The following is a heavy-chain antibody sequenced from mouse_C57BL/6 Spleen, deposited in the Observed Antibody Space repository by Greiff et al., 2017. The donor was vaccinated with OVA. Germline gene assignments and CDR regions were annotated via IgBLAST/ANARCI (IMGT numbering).Heavy chain of an antibody. V-gene: IGHV1-61*01. D-gene: IGHD4-1*01. CDR1: GYTFTSYW. J-gene: IGHJ4*01. CDR2: IYPSDSET. CDR3: ARWEDAMDY. Sequence: QVQLQQPGAELVRPGSSVKLSCKASGYTFTSYWMDWVKQRPGQGLEWIGNIYPSDSETHYNQKFKDKATLTVDKSSSTAYMQLSSLTSEDSAVYYYARWEDAMDYWGQGTSVTVSS.